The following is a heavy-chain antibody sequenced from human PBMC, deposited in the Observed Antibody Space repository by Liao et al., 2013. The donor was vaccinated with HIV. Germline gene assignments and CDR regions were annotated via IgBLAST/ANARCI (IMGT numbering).Heavy chain of an antibody. CDR3: ARRRGNTYYDDGGALRGSYYFDF. CDR2: IYYRGSI. J-gene: IGHJ4*02. CDR1: GGSISSSSYY. D-gene: IGHD3-22*01. Sequence: QVQLQQWGAGLLKPSETLSLTCTVSGGSISSSSYYWGWIRQPPGKGLEWIGSIYYRGSIYYNPSLKSRVTISVDTAKNQFSLKLNSVTAADTALYYCARRRGNTYYDDGGALRGSYYFDFWGQGTLVTVSS. V-gene: IGHV4-39*07.